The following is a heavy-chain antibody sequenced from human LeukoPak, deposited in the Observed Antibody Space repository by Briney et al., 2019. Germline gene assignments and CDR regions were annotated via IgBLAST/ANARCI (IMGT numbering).Heavy chain of an antibody. CDR1: GFTFSSYG. V-gene: IGHV3-30*18. CDR2: ISYDGSNK. CDR3: AKAKGEGIAVAGT. Sequence: GGSLRLSCAASGFTFSSYGMHWVRQAPGKGLEWVAVISYDGSNKYYADSVKGRFTISRDNSKNTLYLQMNSLRAEDTAVYYCAKAKGEGIAVAGTWGQGTLVTVSS. D-gene: IGHD6-19*01. J-gene: IGHJ5*02.